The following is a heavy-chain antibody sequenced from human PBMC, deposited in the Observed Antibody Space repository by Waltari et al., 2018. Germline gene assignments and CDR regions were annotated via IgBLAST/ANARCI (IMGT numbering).Heavy chain of an antibody. V-gene: IGHV3-21*01. CDR2: ISSSSSYI. CDR1: GFTFSSYS. J-gene: IGHJ4*02. CDR3: ARGSDYYGSGSYHHDFDY. Sequence: EVQLVESGGGLVKPGGSLRLSCAASGFTFSSYSMNWVRQAPGKGLEWVSSISSSSSYIYYADSVKGRFTISRDNAKNSLYLQMNSLRAEDTAVYYCARGSDYYGSGSYHHDFDYWGQGTLVTVSS. D-gene: IGHD3-10*01.